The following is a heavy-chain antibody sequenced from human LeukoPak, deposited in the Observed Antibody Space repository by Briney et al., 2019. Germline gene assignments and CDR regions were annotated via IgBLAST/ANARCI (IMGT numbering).Heavy chain of an antibody. CDR1: GFTFSSYA. J-gene: IGHJ4*02. V-gene: IGHV3-23*01. CDR3: AKGNGDNSVYGH. CDR2: VSAGGGGT. Sequence: GGSLRLSCAASGFTFSSYAMSWVRQGPGKGLEWVSFVSAGGGGTNYADSVRGRFTVSRDNSKNTVYLQMDSLWAEDTAIYFCAKGNGDNSVYGHWGQGTLVTVSS. D-gene: IGHD4-23*01.